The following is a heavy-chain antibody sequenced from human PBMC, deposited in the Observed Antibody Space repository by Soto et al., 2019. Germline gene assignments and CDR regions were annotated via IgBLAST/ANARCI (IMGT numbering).Heavy chain of an antibody. J-gene: IGHJ4*02. CDR3: ARSSMVPVDYFDF. D-gene: IGHD3-10*01. V-gene: IGHV3-7*03. Sequence: GVSLRLSCAASGFTFSAYWINWVRQTPGKGLEWVANINPDGSVKNYAESVKGRFTISRDNAKNSLYLQMNSLRAEDTAVYYCARSSMVPVDYFDFWGQGTVVTVSS. CDR2: INPDGSVK. CDR1: GFTFSAYW.